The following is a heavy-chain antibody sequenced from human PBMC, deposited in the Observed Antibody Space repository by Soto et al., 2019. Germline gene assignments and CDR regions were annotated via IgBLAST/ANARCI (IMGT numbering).Heavy chain of an antibody. V-gene: IGHV3-7*03. CDR1: GFTFNYYW. CDR2: VKPDGSAT. D-gene: IGHD3-22*01. Sequence: PXGSLRLSCAASGFTFNYYWMTWVRQAPGKGLEWVANVKPDGSATFYADSLKGRFTISRDNAKNSVSLQMDSLRADDTAVYYCARDRERVTVNGGIALGAMEVWGQGPTVTVSS. CDR3: ARDRERVTVNGGIALGAMEV. J-gene: IGHJ6*02.